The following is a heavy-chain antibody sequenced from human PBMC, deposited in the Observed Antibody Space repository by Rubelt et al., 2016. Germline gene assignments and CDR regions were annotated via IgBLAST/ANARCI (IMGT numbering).Heavy chain of an antibody. CDR2: ISSSPTTT. CDR3: ATARDYYGSGSPTPR. Sequence: EVQLVESGGGLVKPGGSLRLSCAASGFTFSSYWMSWVRQAPGKGLEWVSYISSSPTTTHYADSVKGRFTISRDNSKNTLYLLMNSLRVEDTAVYCCATARDYYGSGSPTPRWGQGTLVTVSS. J-gene: IGHJ4*02. V-gene: IGHV3-48*01. CDR1: GFTFSSYW. D-gene: IGHD3-10*01.